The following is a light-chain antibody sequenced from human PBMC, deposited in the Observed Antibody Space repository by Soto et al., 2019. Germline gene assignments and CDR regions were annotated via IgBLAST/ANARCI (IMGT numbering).Light chain of an antibody. CDR1: QIVSSSF. V-gene: IGKV3-20*01. J-gene: IGKJ1*01. CDR3: QQYDKSPWT. CDR2: GVS. Sequence: EVVLTQSPGTLSLSPGERATLSCGASQIVSSSFLAWYQQKPGQAPRLLIHGVSNRATGIPDRFSGSGSGTDFTLTISRLEPEDFAVYYCQQYDKSPWTFGQGTKVEIK.